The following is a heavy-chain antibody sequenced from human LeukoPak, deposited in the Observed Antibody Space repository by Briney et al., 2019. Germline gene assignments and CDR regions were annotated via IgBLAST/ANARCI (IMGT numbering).Heavy chain of an antibody. CDR1: GFTFSSYG. J-gene: IGHJ4*02. CDR3: ARGIVAIDY. Sequence: GRSLRLSCAASGFTFSSYGMHWVRQAPGKGLEWVAVISYDGSNKYYADSVKGRFTIFRDNSKNTLYLQMNSLRAEDTAVYYCARGIVAIDYWGQGTLVTVSS. D-gene: IGHD2-21*01. CDR2: ISYDGSNK. V-gene: IGHV3-30*03.